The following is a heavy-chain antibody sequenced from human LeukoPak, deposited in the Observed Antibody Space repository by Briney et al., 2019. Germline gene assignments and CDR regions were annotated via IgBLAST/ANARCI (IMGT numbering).Heavy chain of an antibody. V-gene: IGHV3-53*04. J-gene: IGHJ3*02. D-gene: IGHD5-18*01. CDR3: ATYGHTAMVRGAFDI. CDR2: IYSGGST. CDR1: GFTVSSNY. Sequence: GGSLRLSCAASGFTVSSNYMSWVRQAPGKGLEWVSVIYSGGSTYYADSVKGRFTISRHNSKNTLYLLMNSLRAKDTAVYYCATYGHTAMVRGAFDIWGQGTMVTVSS.